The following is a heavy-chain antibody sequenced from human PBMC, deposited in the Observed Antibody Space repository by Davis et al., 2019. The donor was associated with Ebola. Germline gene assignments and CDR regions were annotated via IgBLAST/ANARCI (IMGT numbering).Heavy chain of an antibody. CDR1: VITFSSYA. CDR3: ARDGIATFGKVKYYYGMDV. CDR2: ISGSGGST. V-gene: IGHV3-23*01. J-gene: IGHJ6*04. Sequence: GGSLRLSCTDSVITFSSYAMSWVRQAPGKGLKWVSVISGSGGSTYYADSVKGRFTISRDNSKNTLYLQMNSLRVEDTAVYYCARDGIATFGKVKYYYGMDVWGKGTTVTVSS. D-gene: IGHD6-13*01.